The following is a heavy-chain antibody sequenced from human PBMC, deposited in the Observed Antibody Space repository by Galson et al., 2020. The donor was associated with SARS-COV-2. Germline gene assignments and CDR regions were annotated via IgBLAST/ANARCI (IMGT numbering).Heavy chain of an antibody. CDR1: GYSISSGYH. Sequence: SETLSLTCTASGYSISSGYHWDWIRQPPGKGREWIGSIYRTGTTYYNPSLKGRVTISVDTSKNQFSLKLSSVTAADTAVYYCVRENWDPDYWGQGTLVTVSS. CDR3: VRENWDPDY. CDR2: IYRTGTT. J-gene: IGHJ4*02. D-gene: IGHD1-26*01. V-gene: IGHV4-38-2*02.